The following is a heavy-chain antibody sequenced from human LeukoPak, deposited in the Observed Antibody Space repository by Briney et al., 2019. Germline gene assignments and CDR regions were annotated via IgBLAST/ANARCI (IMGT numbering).Heavy chain of an antibody. CDR2: IYYSGST. CDR3: ARKNDFDI. CDR1: GGSISSSY. D-gene: IGHD2/OR15-2a*01. Sequence: SETLSLTCTVSGGSISSSYWSWIRQPPGKGLEWIGCIYYSGSTYYNPSLKSRVTISVDMSKSQLSLRLTSVTAADTAVYYCARKNDFDIWGQGTLVTVSS. V-gene: IGHV4-59*01. J-gene: IGHJ3*02.